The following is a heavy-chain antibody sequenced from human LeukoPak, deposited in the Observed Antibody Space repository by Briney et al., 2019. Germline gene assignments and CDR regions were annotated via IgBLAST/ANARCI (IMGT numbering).Heavy chain of an antibody. CDR3: ARDLAPGGYNYPDY. Sequence: GRSLRLSCAASGFTFSSYAMHWVRQAPGKGLEWVAVISYDGSNKYYADSVKGRFTNSRDNSKNTLYLQMNSLRAEDTAVYYCARDLAPGGYNYPDYWGQGTLVTVSS. CDR2: ISYDGSNK. D-gene: IGHD5-24*01. CDR1: GFTFSSYA. J-gene: IGHJ4*02. V-gene: IGHV3-30-3*01.